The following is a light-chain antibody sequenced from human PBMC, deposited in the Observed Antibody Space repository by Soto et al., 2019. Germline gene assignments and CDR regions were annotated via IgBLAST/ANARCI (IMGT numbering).Light chain of an antibody. Sequence: DIQLTQSPSFLSASVGDRVTITCRASQDVGNYLASYQQKPGQAPKLLIYLASTLHSWVPSRFSGTGSGTEFTLIISSLQPEDFATYYCQHLNSFPTTFGPGTKVDFK. CDR3: QHLNSFPTT. CDR1: QDVGNY. J-gene: IGKJ3*01. CDR2: LAS. V-gene: IGKV1-9*01.